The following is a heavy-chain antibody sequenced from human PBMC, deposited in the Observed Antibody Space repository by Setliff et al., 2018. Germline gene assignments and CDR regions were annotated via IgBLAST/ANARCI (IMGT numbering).Heavy chain of an antibody. J-gene: IGHJ4*02. V-gene: IGHV1-69*05. D-gene: IGHD2-2*01. CDR1: GGTFSSKA. CDR2: FIPSFGTA. Sequence: GASVKVSCKASGGTFSSKAISWVRQAPGQGLEWMGGFIPSFGTANYAQKFQGRVTMTTDTPTSTAYMELRSLRSDDTAVYYCARGPLDFVVTPAAAKFDYWGQGTLVTVSS. CDR3: ARGPLDFVVTPAAAKFDY.